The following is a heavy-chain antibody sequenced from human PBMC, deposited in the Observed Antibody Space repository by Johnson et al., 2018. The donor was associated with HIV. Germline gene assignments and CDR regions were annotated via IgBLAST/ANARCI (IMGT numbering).Heavy chain of an antibody. D-gene: IGHD2/OR15-2a*01. CDR2: IKQDGGEQ. J-gene: IGHJ3*02. Sequence: VQLVESGGGLVQPGGSLRLSCAVSGFTFSSYWMSWVRQAPGRGLEWVANIKQDGGEQYYVDSVKGRFTISRDNAKNSLYLQMNSLRAEDTAVYYCARGAPAIFLWHAFDIWGQGTMVTVSS. V-gene: IGHV3-7*02. CDR3: ARGAPAIFLWHAFDI. CDR1: GFTFSSYW.